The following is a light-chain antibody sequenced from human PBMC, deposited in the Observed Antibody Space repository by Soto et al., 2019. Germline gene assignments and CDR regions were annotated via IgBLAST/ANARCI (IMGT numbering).Light chain of an antibody. Sequence: EIVLTQSPATLSLSPGEGATLSCRASQSIGSSLAWYQQKPGLAPRLLIFGASTRITGIPARFSGSGSGTEFTHTISSLQSDDFAVYYRQQYNNWPAYSFGQGTKLEIK. J-gene: IGKJ2*01. CDR3: QQYNNWPAYS. V-gene: IGKV3-15*01. CDR2: GAS. CDR1: QSIGSS.